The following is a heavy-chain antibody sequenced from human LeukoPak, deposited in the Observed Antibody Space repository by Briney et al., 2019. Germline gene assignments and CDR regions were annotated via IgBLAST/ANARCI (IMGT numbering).Heavy chain of an antibody. V-gene: IGHV3-33*08. CDR3: ARDLSAAFDF. CDR1: GFTFSGYG. D-gene: IGHD6-25*01. CDR2: LVYDARS. Sequence: GRSLRLSCTASGFTFSGYGMHWVRQAPGMGLEWVARLVYDARSDYANSVKGRFSISRDDSKNTLFLDMSNLRVEDTALYYCARDLSAAFDFWGQGVLVTVSS. J-gene: IGHJ4*02.